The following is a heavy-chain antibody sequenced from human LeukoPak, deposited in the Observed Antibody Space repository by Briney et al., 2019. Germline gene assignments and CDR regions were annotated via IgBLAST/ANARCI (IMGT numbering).Heavy chain of an antibody. J-gene: IGHJ5*02. CDR1: GFTFSNYW. V-gene: IGHV3-7*01. D-gene: IGHD6-6*01. Sequence: PGGSLRLSCAASGFTFSNYWMIWVRQAPGKGLEWVANINEDASKKYYVDSVEGRFTISRDDAKNSLYLQMNSLRAEDTAMYYCATSTYSSSLSWGQGTLVTVSS. CDR3: ATSTYSSSLS. CDR2: INEDASKK.